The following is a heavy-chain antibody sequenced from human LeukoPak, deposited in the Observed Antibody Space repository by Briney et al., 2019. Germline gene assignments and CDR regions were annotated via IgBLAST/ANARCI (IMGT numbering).Heavy chain of an antibody. J-gene: IGHJ5*02. CDR2: IYHSGST. V-gene: IGHV4-38-2*02. CDR3: ARAIAADYLNWFDP. D-gene: IGHD6-13*01. CDR1: GYSISSGYY. Sequence: SETLSLTCTVSGYSISSGYYWGWIRQPPGKGLEWIGSIYHSGSTYYNPSLKSRVTISVDTSKNQFSLKLSSVTAADTAVYYCARAIAADYLNWFDPWGQGTLVTVSS.